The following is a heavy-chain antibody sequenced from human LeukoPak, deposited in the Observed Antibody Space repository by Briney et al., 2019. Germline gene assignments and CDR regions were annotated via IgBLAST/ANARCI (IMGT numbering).Heavy chain of an antibody. J-gene: IGHJ4*02. V-gene: IGHV3-21*01. D-gene: IGHD3-3*01. CDR3: ARGLDFWSGPFDY. Sequence: GGSLRLSCAASGFTFSSYSMNWVRQAPGKGLEWVSSISSSSSYIYYADSVKGRFTISRDNAKNSLYLQMNSLRAEDTAVCYCARGLDFWSGPFDYWGQGTLVTVSS. CDR1: GFTFSSYS. CDR2: ISSSSSYI.